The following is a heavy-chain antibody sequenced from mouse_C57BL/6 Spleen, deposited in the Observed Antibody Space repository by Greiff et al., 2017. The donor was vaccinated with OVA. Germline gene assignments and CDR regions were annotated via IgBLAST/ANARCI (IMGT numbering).Heavy chain of an antibody. J-gene: IGHJ2*01. CDR3: ARSIYYDYDGKYYFDY. CDR2: INPNNGGT. Sequence: EVQLQQSGPELVKPGASVKISCKASGYTFTDYYMNWVKQSHGKSLEWIGDINPNNGGTSYNQKFKGKATLTVDKSSSTAYMELRSLTSEDSAVHYCARSIYYDYDGKYYFDYWGQGTTLTVSS. D-gene: IGHD2-4*01. CDR1: GYTFTDYY. V-gene: IGHV1-26*01.